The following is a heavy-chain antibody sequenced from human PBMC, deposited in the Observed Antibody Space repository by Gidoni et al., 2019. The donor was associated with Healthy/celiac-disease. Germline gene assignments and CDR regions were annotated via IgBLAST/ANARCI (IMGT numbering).Heavy chain of an antibody. CDR2: ISSSSSYI. V-gene: IGHV3-21*01. D-gene: IGHD2-21*01. CDR3: ICLSVRTYCGGE. Sequence: EVQLVESGGGLVKPGGSLRLSCAASGFTFSSYSMNWVRQAPGKGLEWVSSISSSSSYIYYADSVKGRFTISRDNAKNSLYLQMNSLRAEDTAVYYCICLSVRTYCGGEWGQGTLVTVSS. J-gene: IGHJ4*02. CDR1: GFTFSSYS.